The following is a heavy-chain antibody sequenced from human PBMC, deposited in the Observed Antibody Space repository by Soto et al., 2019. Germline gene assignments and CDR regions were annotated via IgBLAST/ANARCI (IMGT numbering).Heavy chain of an antibody. J-gene: IGHJ5*02. CDR1: GFSLSTSGVG. D-gene: IGHD3-9*01. V-gene: IGHV2-5*02. CDR3: AHTLPNQEYYDILTGYGLNRWFDP. CDR2: IYWDDDK. Sequence: SGPTLVNPTQTLTLTCTFSGFSLSTSGVGVGWIRQPPGKALEWLALIYWDDDKRYSPSLKSRLTITKDTSKNQVVLTMTNMDPVDTATYYCAHTLPNQEYYDILTGYGLNRWFDPWGQGTLVTVSS.